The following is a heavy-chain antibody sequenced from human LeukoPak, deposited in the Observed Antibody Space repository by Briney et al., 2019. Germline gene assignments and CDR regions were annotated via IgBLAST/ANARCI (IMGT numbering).Heavy chain of an antibody. CDR1: GYTFTSYA. Sequence: ASVKVSCQASGYTFTSYAIHWVRQAPGQRLEWMGWINAGNGNTKYSQKFQGRVTITRDTSASTAYMELSSLTSEDTAVYYCARDGLYCSGGSCQNWFDPWGQGTLVTVSS. D-gene: IGHD2-15*01. CDR2: INAGNGNT. J-gene: IGHJ5*02. V-gene: IGHV1-3*01. CDR3: ARDGLYCSGGSCQNWFDP.